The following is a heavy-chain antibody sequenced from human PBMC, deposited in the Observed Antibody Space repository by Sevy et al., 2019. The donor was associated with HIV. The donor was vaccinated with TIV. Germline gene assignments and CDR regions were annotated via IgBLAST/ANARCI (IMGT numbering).Heavy chain of an antibody. CDR1: GFTFSSYA. Sequence: GGSLRLSCAASGFTFSSYAMSWVRQAPGKGLEWVSAISGRGGSTYYADSVKGRFTISRDNSKNTLYLQMNSLRAEDTAVYYCAKITIFGVEVDYWGQGTLVTVSS. J-gene: IGHJ4*02. D-gene: IGHD3-3*01. CDR3: AKITIFGVEVDY. CDR2: ISGRGGST. V-gene: IGHV3-23*01.